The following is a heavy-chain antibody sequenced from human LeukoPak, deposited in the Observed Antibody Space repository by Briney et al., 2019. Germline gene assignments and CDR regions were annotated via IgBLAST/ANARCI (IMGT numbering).Heavy chain of an antibody. J-gene: IGHJ6*03. Sequence: PVRSLRLSCAASGFTFSSYAMHWVRQAPGKGLEWVAVISYDGSNKYYADSVKGRFTISRDNAKNSLFLQMNSLRAEDTAVYYCARVLRYCSGGNCYSGGLGYMDVWGKGTTVTISS. CDR2: ISYDGSNK. V-gene: IGHV3-30*14. CDR3: ARVLRYCSGGNCYSGGLGYMDV. D-gene: IGHD2-15*01. CDR1: GFTFSSYA.